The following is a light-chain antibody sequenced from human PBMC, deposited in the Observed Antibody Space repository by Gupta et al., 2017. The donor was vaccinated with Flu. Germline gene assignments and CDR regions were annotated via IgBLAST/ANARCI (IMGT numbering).Light chain of an antibody. J-gene: IGKJ1*01. CDR1: QSISRY. CDR3: QQYNSYSWT. Sequence: DIQMTQSPSTLSASVGDRVTITCRASQSISRYLAWYQQKPGKAPKLLIYKASTLASGVPLRFSGSGSGTEFTLTISSLQPDDFATYYCQQYNSYSWTFGQGTKVEIK. CDR2: KAS. V-gene: IGKV1-5*03.